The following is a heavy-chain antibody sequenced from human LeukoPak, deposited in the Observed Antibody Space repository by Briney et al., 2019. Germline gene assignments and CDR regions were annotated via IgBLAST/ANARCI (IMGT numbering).Heavy chain of an antibody. J-gene: IGHJ4*02. V-gene: IGHV4-39*01. Sequence: SETLSLTCTVSGGSISSSSYYWGWIRQLPGKGLEWIGSIYYSGSTYYNPSLKSRVTISVDTSKNQFSLKLSSVTAADTAVYYCARHVVEVAGTVDYWGQGTLVTVSS. CDR1: GGSISSSSYY. CDR3: ARHVVEVAGTVDY. D-gene: IGHD6-19*01. CDR2: IYYSGST.